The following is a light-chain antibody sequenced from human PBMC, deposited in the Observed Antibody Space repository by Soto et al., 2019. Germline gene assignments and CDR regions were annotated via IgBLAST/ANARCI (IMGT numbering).Light chain of an antibody. Sequence: LPQSPGTLSLCPGEGATVSCRVSESINSKALVCYQRKFGQGPRLLIYNTCVSATRIRDGFSGSRSGTDLSLSISRLEPEDFAVFHSQHYGGSFIFGPGTKVDIK. V-gene: IGKV3-20*01. J-gene: IGKJ3*01. CDR1: ESINSKA. CDR3: QHYGGSFI. CDR2: NTC.